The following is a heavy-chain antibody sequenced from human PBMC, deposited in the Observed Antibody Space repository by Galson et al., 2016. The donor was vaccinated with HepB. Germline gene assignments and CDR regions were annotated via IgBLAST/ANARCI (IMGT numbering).Heavy chain of an antibody. D-gene: IGHD5-12*01. V-gene: IGHV3-23*01. Sequence: SLRLSCAASGFTFSDYGMTWVRQAPGKGLEGVSSTSRSGDSTDYADSVKGRFTISTDNSKNTLSLQMDSLRPEDTAVYYCTKQVADGGLGDTWGQGTLVTVSS. CDR3: TKQVADGGLGDT. CDR2: TSRSGDST. CDR1: GFTFSDYG. J-gene: IGHJ5*02.